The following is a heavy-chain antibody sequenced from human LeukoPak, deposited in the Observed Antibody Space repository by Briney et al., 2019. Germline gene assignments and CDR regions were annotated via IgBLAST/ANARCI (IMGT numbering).Heavy chain of an antibody. CDR2: TRNKANSYTT. CDR3: ALTSTGYYYGSGSYYLYGMDV. CDR1: GFTLSDYH. J-gene: IGHJ6*02. Sequence: PGGSLRLSCAASGFTLSDYHMNWVRQAPGKGLEWVGRTRNKANSYTTEYAASVKGRFTISRDDSKNSLYLQMNSLKTEDTAVYYCALTSTGYYYGSGSYYLYGMDVWGQGTTVTVSS. D-gene: IGHD3-10*01. V-gene: IGHV3-72*01.